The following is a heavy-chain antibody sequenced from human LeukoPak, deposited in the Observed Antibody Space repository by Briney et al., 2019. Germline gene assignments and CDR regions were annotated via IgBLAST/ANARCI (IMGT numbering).Heavy chain of an antibody. CDR1: GASVSSSDYY. Sequence: SETLSLTCTVSGASVSSSDYYWGWIRQPPGMRLEWIGNLYFSGNPYYSPSLNSRVTISVDTSKSQFSLKMRSVTAADTAVYYCARLGSGYPTPDYWGQGTLVTVSS. CDR3: ARLGSGYPTPDY. D-gene: IGHD6-19*01. V-gene: IGHV4-39*01. J-gene: IGHJ4*02. CDR2: LYFSGNP.